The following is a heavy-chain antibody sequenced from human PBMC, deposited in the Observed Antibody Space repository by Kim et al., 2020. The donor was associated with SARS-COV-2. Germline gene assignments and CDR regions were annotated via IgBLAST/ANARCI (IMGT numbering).Heavy chain of an antibody. V-gene: IGHV4-59*08. D-gene: IGHD3-22*01. CDR2: IYYSGST. Sequence: SETLSLTCTVSGGSISSYYWSWIRQPPGKGLEWIGYIYYSGSTNYNPSLKSRVTISVDTSKNQFSLKLSSVTAADTAVYYCARTSHYYDSSGYYVNYYGMDVWGQGTTVTVSS. CDR3: ARTSHYYDSSGYYVNYYGMDV. J-gene: IGHJ6*02. CDR1: GGSISSYY.